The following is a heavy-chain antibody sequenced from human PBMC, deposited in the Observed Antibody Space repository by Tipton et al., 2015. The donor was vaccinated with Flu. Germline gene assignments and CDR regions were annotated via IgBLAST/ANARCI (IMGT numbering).Heavy chain of an antibody. D-gene: IGHD3-22*01. CDR1: GGSINRYY. V-gene: IGHV4-4*07. Sequence: TLSLTCNVSGGSINRYYWSWIRQSVGKGPEWIGRTHTNGNTNYNSSFGSRLTMSVDTSKSQFSMTLTSVTVADTAVYYCASSNFCDSSGYFAFWGQGILVTVSS. CDR2: THTNGNT. J-gene: IGHJ4*02. CDR3: ASSNFCDSSGYFAF.